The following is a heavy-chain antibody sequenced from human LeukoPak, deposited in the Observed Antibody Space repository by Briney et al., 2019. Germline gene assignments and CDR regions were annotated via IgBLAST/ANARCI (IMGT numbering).Heavy chain of an antibody. CDR3: VRSWDY. V-gene: IGHV4-59*08. CDR1: GGSISPYY. Sequence: MPSETLSLTCTVSGGSISPYYWSWIRQSPGKGLEWIGYIHYTGSTNYNPSLKSRVTISIDTSKNQFSLKLSSVTAVDTAVYYCVRSWDYWGQGTLVTVSS. CDR2: IHYTGST. J-gene: IGHJ4*02.